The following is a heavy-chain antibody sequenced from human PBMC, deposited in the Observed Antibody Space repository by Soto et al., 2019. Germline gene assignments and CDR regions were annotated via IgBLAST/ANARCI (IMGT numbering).Heavy chain of an antibody. J-gene: IGHJ4*02. CDR2: IWFDGSKK. CDR1: GFTFSSYD. CDR3: ARGGAYGDYRSDF. D-gene: IGHD4-17*01. Sequence: GGSLRLSCAASGFTFSSYDMHWVRQAPGKGLEWVAVIWFDGSKKYYADSVKGRFTISRDDSKNTLYLQLNSLRAEDTAVYYCARGGAYGDYRSDFWGQGTLVTVSS. V-gene: IGHV3-33*08.